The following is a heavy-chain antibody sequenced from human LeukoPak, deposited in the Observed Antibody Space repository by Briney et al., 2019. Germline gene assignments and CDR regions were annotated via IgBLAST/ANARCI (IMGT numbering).Heavy chain of an antibody. J-gene: IGHJ4*02. V-gene: IGHV3-74*01. Sequence: PGGSLRLSCAASGFTFSTYWMHWVRQAPGKGLVWVSRINTDGDYTSYADSVKGRFTISRDNAKNTLYLQMNSLRAEDTAAYYCAGGYGGFWGQGTLVTVSS. CDR1: GFTFSTYW. CDR3: AGGYGGF. D-gene: IGHD5-12*01. CDR2: INTDGDYT.